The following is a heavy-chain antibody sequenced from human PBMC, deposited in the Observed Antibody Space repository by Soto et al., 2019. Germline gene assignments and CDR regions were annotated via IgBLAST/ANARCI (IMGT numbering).Heavy chain of an antibody. V-gene: IGHV3-30-3*01. Sequence: QVQLVESGGGVVQPGRSLRLSCAASGFTFSSYAMHWVRQAPGKGLEWVAGISYDGSNKYYPDSVKGRFTISRDNSKNTLYLKMNSLRAEDTAVYYCATTLGQVYYYYGMDVWGQGTTVTVSS. CDR2: ISYDGSNK. CDR1: GFTFSSYA. D-gene: IGHD1-1*01. J-gene: IGHJ6*02. CDR3: ATTLGQVYYYYGMDV.